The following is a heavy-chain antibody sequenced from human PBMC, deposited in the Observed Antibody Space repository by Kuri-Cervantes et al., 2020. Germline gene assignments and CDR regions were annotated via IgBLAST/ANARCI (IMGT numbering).Heavy chain of an antibody. CDR1: GFPFSNYG. D-gene: IGHD1-1*01. Sequence: GGSLRLSCAAFGFPFSNYGMAWVRQAPGKGLEWVSGILRGGDTYYADSGKDRFTISRDNSKSTVYLWMTSLRGEDTALYYCAKGTSATTTRLDDWGQGTQVTVSS. CDR3: AKGTSATTTRLDD. CDR2: ILRGGDT. J-gene: IGHJ4*02. V-gene: IGHV3-23*01.